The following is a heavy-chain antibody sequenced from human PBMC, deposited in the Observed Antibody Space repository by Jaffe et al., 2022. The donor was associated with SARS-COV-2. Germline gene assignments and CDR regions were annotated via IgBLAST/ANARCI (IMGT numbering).Heavy chain of an antibody. J-gene: IGHJ6*02. CDR2: ISSSGSTI. CDR1: GFSFSDYY. CDR3: ARDPWGPWRGGMDV. Sequence: QMQLVESGGGLVKPGGSLRLSCAASGFSFSDYYMSWIRQAPGKGLEWLSYISSSGSTIYYADSVQGRFTISRDNAKNSLHLQMNSLTAEDTAIYYCARDPWGPWRGGMDVWGQGTTVTVSS. D-gene: IGHD3-16*01. V-gene: IGHV3-11*01.